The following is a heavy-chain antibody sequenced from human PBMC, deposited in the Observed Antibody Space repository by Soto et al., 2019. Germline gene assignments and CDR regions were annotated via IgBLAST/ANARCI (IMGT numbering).Heavy chain of an antibody. V-gene: IGHV4-30-2*01. D-gene: IGHD6-6*01. CDR1: GGSISSGGYS. J-gene: IGHJ5*02. CDR3: ARGTPDPSSSTPPSWFDP. CDR2: IYHSGST. Sequence: TSETLSLTCAVSGGSISSGGYSWSWIRQPPGKGLEWIGYIYHSGSTYYNPSLKSRVTISVDRSKNQFSLKLSSVTAADTAVYYCARGTPDPSSSTPPSWFDPWGQGTLVTVSS.